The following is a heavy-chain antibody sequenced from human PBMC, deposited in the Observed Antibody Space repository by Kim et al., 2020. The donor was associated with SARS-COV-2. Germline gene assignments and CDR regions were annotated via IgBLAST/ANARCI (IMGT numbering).Heavy chain of an antibody. CDR1: GFTFSSYA. J-gene: IGHJ4*02. Sequence: GGSLRLSCAASGFTFSSYAMSWVRQAPGKGLEWVSAISGSGGSTYYADSVKGRFTISRDNSKNTLYLQMNSLRVEDTAVYYCAKLGYSSGYYYVPFDYWGQGTLVTVSS. D-gene: IGHD3-22*01. CDR2: ISGSGGST. V-gene: IGHV3-23*01. CDR3: AKLGYSSGYYYVPFDY.